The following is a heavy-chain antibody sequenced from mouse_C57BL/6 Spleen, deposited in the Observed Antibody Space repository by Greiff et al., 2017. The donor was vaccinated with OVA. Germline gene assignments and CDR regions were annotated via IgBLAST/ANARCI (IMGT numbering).Heavy chain of an antibody. CDR2: INYDGSST. CDR1: GFTFSDYY. D-gene: IGHD1-1*01. V-gene: IGHV5-16*01. Sequence: EVHLVESEGGLVQPGSSMKLSCTASGFTFSDYYMAWVRQVPEKGLEWVANINYDGSSTYYLDSLKSRFIISRDNAKNILYLQMSSLKSEDTATYYCARDSGSSYAMDYWGQGTSVTVSS. CDR3: ARDSGSSYAMDY. J-gene: IGHJ4*01.